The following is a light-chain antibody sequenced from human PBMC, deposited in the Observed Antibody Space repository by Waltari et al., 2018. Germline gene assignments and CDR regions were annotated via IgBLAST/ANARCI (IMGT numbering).Light chain of an antibody. J-gene: IGKJ2*01. V-gene: IGKV1-39*01. CDR1: QSISSF. CDR2: AAS. CDR3: QQSYSNPRT. Sequence: DIQLTQSPSFLSASVGDRVIITCRASQSISSFLNWYQQKLGKGPKLLIYAASILQSGVPSRFSGSGSGTDFTLTISSLQPEDFATYYCQQSYSNPRTFGQGTKLEI.